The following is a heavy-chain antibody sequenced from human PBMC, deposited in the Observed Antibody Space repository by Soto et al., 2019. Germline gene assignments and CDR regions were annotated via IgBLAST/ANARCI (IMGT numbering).Heavy chain of an antibody. J-gene: IGHJ6*03. CDR2: IKQDGSEK. Sequence: PGGSLRLSCAASGFTFSSYWMSWVRQAPGKGLEWVANIKQDGSEKYYVDSVKGRFTISRDNAKNSLYLQMNSLRAEDTAVYYCARVTSWNDFWGGYYYYYMDVWGKGTTVTVSS. CDR1: GFTFSSYW. CDR3: ARVTSWNDFWGGYYYYYMDV. D-gene: IGHD3-3*01. V-gene: IGHV3-7*01.